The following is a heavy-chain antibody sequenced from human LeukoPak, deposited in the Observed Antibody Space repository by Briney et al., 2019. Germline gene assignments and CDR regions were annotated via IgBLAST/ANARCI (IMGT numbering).Heavy chain of an antibody. CDR2: INRSGGST. CDR1: GYSFTTYY. J-gene: IGHJ4*02. Sequence: ASVTLSCTASGYSFTTYYMNWVRQAPGQALDWLGVINRSGGSTSYALKFQDRVSVSRDTFTSTVYMELSSLRSDDTAVYFCATSGSCHKYYFDYWGQGTLVTVSS. D-gene: IGHD1-26*01. V-gene: IGHV1-46*01. CDR3: ATSGSCHKYYFDY.